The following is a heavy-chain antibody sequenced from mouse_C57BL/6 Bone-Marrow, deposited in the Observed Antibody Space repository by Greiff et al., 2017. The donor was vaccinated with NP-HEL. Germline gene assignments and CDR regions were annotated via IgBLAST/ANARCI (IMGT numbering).Heavy chain of an antibody. V-gene: IGHV1-61*01. Sequence: VQLQQPGAELVRPGSSVKLSCKASGYTFTSYWMDWVKQRPGQGLEWIGNIYPSDSETHYNQKFKDKATLTVDKSSSTAYMQLSSLTSEDSAVYYCARRPYYYGNWYFDVWGTGTTVTVSS. J-gene: IGHJ1*03. CDR2: IYPSDSET. CDR1: GYTFTSYW. CDR3: ARRPYYYGNWYFDV. D-gene: IGHD1-1*01.